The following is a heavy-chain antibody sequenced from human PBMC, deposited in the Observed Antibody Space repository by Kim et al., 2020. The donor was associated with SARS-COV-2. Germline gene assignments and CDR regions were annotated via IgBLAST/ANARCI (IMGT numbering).Heavy chain of an antibody. CDR2: IDPSDSYA. J-gene: IGHJ4*02. Sequence: GESLKISCKGSGYSFTSYWINWVRQMPGKGLEWMGRIDPSDSYANYCPSFQGHVTISADKSISTTYLQWSSLEASDTAIYYCARRGATMWDFYYWGQGTLVTVSS. V-gene: IGHV5-10-1*01. D-gene: IGHD1-26*01. CDR1: GYSFTSYW. CDR3: ARRGATMWDFYY.